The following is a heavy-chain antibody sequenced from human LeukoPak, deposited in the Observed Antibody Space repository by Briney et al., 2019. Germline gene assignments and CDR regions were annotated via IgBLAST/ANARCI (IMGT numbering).Heavy chain of an antibody. CDR1: GGSISSHY. J-gene: IGHJ6*02. V-gene: IGHV4-59*11. CDR3: ASGSNDYNGMDV. D-gene: IGHD6-25*01. Sequence: SETLSLTCTASGGSISSHYWRWIRQPPGKGLEWIAYVYYSGSTNYNPSLKSRVNSSVDTSKNQISLKLTSVTAVDTAVYFCASGSNDYNGMDVWGQGTTVTVSS. CDR2: VYYSGST.